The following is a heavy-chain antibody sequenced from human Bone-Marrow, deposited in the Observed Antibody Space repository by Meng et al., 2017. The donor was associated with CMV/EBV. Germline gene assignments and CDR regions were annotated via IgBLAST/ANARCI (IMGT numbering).Heavy chain of an antibody. D-gene: IGHD3-3*01. CDR3: AKELLTIFGVVMVRGFDY. V-gene: IGHV3-30*04. J-gene: IGHJ4*02. Sequence: GESLKISCTASGFTFDHYTMHWVRQAPGKGLEWVAVISYDGSNKYYADSVKGRFTISRDNSKNTLYLQMNSLRAEDTAVYYCAKELLTIFGVVMVRGFDYWGQGTLVTVSS. CDR2: ISYDGSNK. CDR1: GFTFDHYT.